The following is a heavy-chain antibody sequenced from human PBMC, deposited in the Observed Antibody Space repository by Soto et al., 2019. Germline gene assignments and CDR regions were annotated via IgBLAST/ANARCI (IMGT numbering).Heavy chain of an antibody. V-gene: IGHV3-21*06. CDR3: ARFYGSGSPDY. CDR2: ISISSSYI. D-gene: IGHD3-10*01. CDR1: GFTFSTYS. Sequence: PGGSLRLSCAASGFTFSTYSMTWVRQAPGKGLEWVSSISISSSYIYYADSVKGLFTISRDNAKNLLFLQMNSLRAEDTAVYHCARFYGSGSPDYWGQGALVTVSS. J-gene: IGHJ4*02.